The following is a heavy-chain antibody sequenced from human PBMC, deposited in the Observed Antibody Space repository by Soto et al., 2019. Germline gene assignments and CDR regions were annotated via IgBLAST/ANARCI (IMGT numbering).Heavy chain of an antibody. Sequence: KASETLSLTCTVSGGSISSYYWSWIRQPPGKGLEWIGYIYYSGSTNYNPSLKSRVTISVDTSKNQFSLKLSSVTAADTAVYYCARGSGDVDYWGQGTLVTVSS. CDR1: GGSISSYY. J-gene: IGHJ4*02. CDR3: ARGSGDVDY. D-gene: IGHD2-21*02. CDR2: IYYSGST. V-gene: IGHV4-59*01.